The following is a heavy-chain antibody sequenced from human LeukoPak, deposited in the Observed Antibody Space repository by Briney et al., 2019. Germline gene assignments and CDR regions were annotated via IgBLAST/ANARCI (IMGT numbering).Heavy chain of an antibody. V-gene: IGHV3-30*02. CDR3: ARGLYYDTSAYYAY. Sequence: PGGSLRLSCAASGFTISSYGMHWVRQAPGKGLEWVAFIRYDGINKYYADSVKGRFTISRDNSKNTLYLQMNSLRAEDTAVYYCARGLYYDTSAYYAYWGQGTLVTVSS. J-gene: IGHJ4*02. CDR2: IRYDGINK. CDR1: GFTISSYG. D-gene: IGHD3-22*01.